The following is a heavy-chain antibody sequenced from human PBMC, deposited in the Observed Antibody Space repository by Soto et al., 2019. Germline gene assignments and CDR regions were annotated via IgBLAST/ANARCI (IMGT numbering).Heavy chain of an antibody. V-gene: IGHV3-33*01. CDR1: GFTFSSYG. Sequence: QVQLVESGGGVVQPGRSLRLSCAASGFTFSSYGMHWVRQAPGKGLEWVAVIWYDGSNKYYADSVKGRFTISRDNSKNTLYLQMNSLRAEDTAVYYCAPLTTVTVHPFDYWGQGTLVTVSS. CDR2: IWYDGSNK. D-gene: IGHD4-17*01. CDR3: APLTTVTVHPFDY. J-gene: IGHJ4*02.